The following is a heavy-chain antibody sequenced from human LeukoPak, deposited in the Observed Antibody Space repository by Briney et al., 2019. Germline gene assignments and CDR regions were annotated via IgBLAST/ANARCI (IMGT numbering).Heavy chain of an antibody. D-gene: IGHD5-18*01. CDR2: ISSDGNSK. CDR1: GFTFSRYA. J-gene: IGHJ4*02. CDR3: AREELGTAVGY. Sequence: GRSLRLSCAASGFTFSRYAMHWVRQAPGKGLDWVADISSDGNSKYYPDSAKGRFTISRDNSRNTLYLQMNSLRLDDTAVYYCAREELGTAVGYWGQGTLVTVSS. V-gene: IGHV3-30-3*01.